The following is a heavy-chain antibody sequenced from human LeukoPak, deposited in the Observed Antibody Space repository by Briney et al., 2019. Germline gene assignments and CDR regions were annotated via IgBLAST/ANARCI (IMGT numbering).Heavy chain of an antibody. J-gene: IGHJ4*02. CDR2: IYPGDSDT. V-gene: IGHV5-51*01. CDR1: GYRFTNHW. Sequence: GESLKISCKGSGYRFTNHWIGWVRQMPGKGLEWMGMIYPGDSDTRYSPSFQGQVTISADKSLSTAYLQWSSLKASDTAMYYCARAFCSGGSCYDFWGQGTLVTVSS. CDR3: ARAFCSGGSCYDF. D-gene: IGHD2-15*01.